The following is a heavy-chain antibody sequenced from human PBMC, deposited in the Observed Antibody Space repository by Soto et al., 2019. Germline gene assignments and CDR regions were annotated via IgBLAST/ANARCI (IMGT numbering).Heavy chain of an antibody. CDR1: GFTFSSYA. CDR2: ISGSGGST. CDR3: AKFPRYCSSTGCSV. Sequence: GGSLRLSCAASGFTFSSYAMSWVRQAPGKGLEWVSAISGSGGSTYYADSVKGRFTISRDNSKNTLYLQMNSLRAEDTAVYYCAKFPRYCSSTGCSVWGQGTLVTVSS. J-gene: IGHJ4*02. D-gene: IGHD2-2*01. V-gene: IGHV3-23*01.